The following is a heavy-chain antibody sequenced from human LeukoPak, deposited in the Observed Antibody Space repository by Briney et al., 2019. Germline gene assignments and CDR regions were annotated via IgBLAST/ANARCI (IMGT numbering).Heavy chain of an antibody. CDR1: GGSIRSGGYY. J-gene: IGHJ5*02. CDR3: ARSVVVIPEFDP. D-gene: IGHD3-22*01. V-gene: IGHV4-31*03. Sequence: SETLSLTCTASGGSIRSGGYYCTWLRQHPGKGLEWIGYIYHSGSTYYNPSLESRVTISVDTSKNQFSLKLSSVTAADTAVYYCARSVVVIPEFDPWGQGTLVTVSS. CDR2: IYHSGST.